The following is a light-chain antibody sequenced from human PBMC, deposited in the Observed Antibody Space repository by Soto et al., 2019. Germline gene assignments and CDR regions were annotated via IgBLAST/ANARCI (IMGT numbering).Light chain of an antibody. J-gene: IGLJ3*02. CDR2: NNI. Sequence: QSVLTQPPSVSGAPGQRVTISCTGSSSNIGAGYDVHWYQQLPGTAPKLLIYNNINRPSGVPDRFSGSKSGTSASLAITGLQAEDEADDYCQSYDSSLSGSWVFGGGTKVTVL. V-gene: IGLV1-40*01. CDR3: QSYDSSLSGSWV. CDR1: SSNIGAGYD.